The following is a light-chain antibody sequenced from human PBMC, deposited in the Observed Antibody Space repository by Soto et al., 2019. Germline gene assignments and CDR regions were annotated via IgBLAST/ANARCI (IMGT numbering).Light chain of an antibody. Sequence: EIVLTQSPGALSVAPGETLSLSCRASEAINNNFVAGYQQRPGQVPRLLMYGASIRVSGVPDRISGRRSGTGFILNIARVEPEDSAVYFCQQYHLSPLTFGGGTQV. V-gene: IGKV3-20*01. CDR2: GAS. CDR3: QQYHLSPLT. J-gene: IGKJ4*01. CDR1: EAINNNF.